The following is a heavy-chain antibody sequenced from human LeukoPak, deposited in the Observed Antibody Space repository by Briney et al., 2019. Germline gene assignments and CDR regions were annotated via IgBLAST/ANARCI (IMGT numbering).Heavy chain of an antibody. D-gene: IGHD3-22*01. CDR1: GGSISSYY. CDR2: IYTSGST. V-gene: IGHV4-4*07. J-gene: IGHJ4*02. Sequence: SETLSLTCTVSGGSISSYYWSCIRQPAGKGLEWIGRIYTSGSTNYNPSLKSRVTISVDTSKNQFSLKLSSVTAADTAVYYCARDGVNYYDISGYDIWGRGTLVTVSS. CDR3: ARDGVNYYDISGYDI.